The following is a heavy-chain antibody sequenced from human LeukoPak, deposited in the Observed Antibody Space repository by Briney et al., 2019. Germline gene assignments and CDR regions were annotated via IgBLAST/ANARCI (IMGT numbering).Heavy chain of an antibody. CDR1: GFTYTDYW. D-gene: IGHD5-18*01. J-gene: IGHJ5*02. CDR3: AKDLSWNTADR. CDR2: INPDGTII. Sequence: GGSLRLSCVGSGFTYTDYWMHWFRQAPGKGPVWVSRINPDGTIIDYADSAKGRFSISRDNAKNLLYLQMNGLRADDTAVYYCAKDLSWNTADRWGQGVLVTVSS. V-gene: IGHV3-74*01.